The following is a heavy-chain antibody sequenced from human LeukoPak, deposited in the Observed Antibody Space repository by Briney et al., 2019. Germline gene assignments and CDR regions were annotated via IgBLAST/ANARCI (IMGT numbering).Heavy chain of an antibody. CDR1: GFAFSDYY. J-gene: IGHJ3*02. V-gene: IGHV3-11*04. CDR2: ISSSGSTI. D-gene: IGHD3-10*01. Sequence: GGSLRLSCAASGFAFSDYYMSWIRQAPGKGLEWVSYISSSGSTIYYADSVKGRFTISRDNAKNSLYLQMNSLRAEDTAVYYCARAFPYHYGSGSNDIWGQGTMVTVSS. CDR3: ARAFPYHYGSGSNDI.